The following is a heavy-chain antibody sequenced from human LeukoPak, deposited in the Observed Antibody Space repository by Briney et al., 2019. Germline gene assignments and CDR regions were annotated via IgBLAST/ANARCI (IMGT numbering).Heavy chain of an antibody. D-gene: IGHD3-22*01. V-gene: IGHV1-24*01. CDR1: GYTLTELS. Sequence: ASVKVSCKVSGYTLTELSMHWVRQAPGKVLEWMGGFDPEDGETIYAQKFQGRVTMTEDTSTDTAYMELGSLRSEDTAVYYCATEFYDSSGYYNGFDYWGQGTLVTVSS. J-gene: IGHJ4*02. CDR3: ATEFYDSSGYYNGFDY. CDR2: FDPEDGET.